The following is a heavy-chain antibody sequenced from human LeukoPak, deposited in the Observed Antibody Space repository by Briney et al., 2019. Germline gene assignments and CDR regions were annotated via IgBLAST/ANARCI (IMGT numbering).Heavy chain of an antibody. CDR3: ARNIYGDYPSPYYYYMDI. CDR2: IIPIFSTA. CDR1: GGTFSSYA. Sequence: ASVKVSCKASGGTFSSYAISWVRQAPGQGLEWMGGIIPIFSTANYAQKFQGRVTITTDESTSTAYMELSSLRSEDTAVYYCARNIYGDYPSPYYYYMDIWGKGTTVTVSS. J-gene: IGHJ6*03. V-gene: IGHV1-69*05. D-gene: IGHD4-17*01.